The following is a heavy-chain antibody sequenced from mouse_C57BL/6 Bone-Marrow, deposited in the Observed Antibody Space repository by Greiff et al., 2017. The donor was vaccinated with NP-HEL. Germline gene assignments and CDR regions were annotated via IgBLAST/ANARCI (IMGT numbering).Heavy chain of an antibody. CDR1: GYAFSSYW. D-gene: IGHD2-4*01. V-gene: IGHV1-80*01. J-gene: IGHJ1*03. Sequence: VQLQQSGAELVKPGASVKISCKASGYAFSSYWMNWVKQRPGKGLEWIGQIYPGDGDTNYNGKFKRKATLTADKSSSTAYMQLSSLTSEDSAVYFCARDYDGYWYFDVWGTGTTVTVSS. CDR3: ARDYDGYWYFDV. CDR2: IYPGDGDT.